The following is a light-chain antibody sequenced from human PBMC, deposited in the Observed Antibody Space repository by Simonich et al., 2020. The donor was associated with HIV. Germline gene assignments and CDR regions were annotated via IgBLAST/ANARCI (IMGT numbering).Light chain of an antibody. V-gene: IGLV1-47*01. Sequence: QSVLTQPPSASGTPGQRVTISWSGCSSNIGSNYIYWEQQLPGTAPKRLIYRNNQRPAGVPARFSGSKTDTSDSLAISGLQSEDEAEYYCATWDDSLNGWVFGGGTTLTVL. CDR2: RNN. CDR3: ATWDDSLNGWV. CDR1: SSNIGSNY. J-gene: IGLJ3*02.